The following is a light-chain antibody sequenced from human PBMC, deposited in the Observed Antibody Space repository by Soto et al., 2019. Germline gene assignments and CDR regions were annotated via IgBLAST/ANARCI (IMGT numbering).Light chain of an antibody. CDR1: QTISSW. V-gene: IGKV1-5*03. Sequence: DIQMTQSPSTLSGSVGDRVTITCRASQTISSWLAWYQQTPGKAPKLLIYKASTLKSGVPSRFSGSGSGTEFTLTISSLQPDDFATYYCQQYNSYPWTFGQGTKGDIK. CDR2: KAS. CDR3: QQYNSYPWT. J-gene: IGKJ1*01.